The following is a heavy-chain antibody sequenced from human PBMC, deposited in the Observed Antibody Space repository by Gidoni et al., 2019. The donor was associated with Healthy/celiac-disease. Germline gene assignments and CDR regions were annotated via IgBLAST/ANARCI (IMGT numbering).Heavy chain of an antibody. D-gene: IGHD3-3*01. J-gene: IGHJ6*02. CDR2: IKQDGSEK. Sequence: EVQLVESGGGLVQPGGSLRLSCAASRFTFITYWLTWVRQAPGKGLEWVANIKQDGSEKYYVDSVKGRFTISRDNAKNSLYLQMNSLRAEDTAVYYCARAGRSGYFPYYYYAMDVWGQGTTVTVSS. V-gene: IGHV3-7*03. CDR1: RFTFITYW. CDR3: ARAGRSGYFPYYYYAMDV.